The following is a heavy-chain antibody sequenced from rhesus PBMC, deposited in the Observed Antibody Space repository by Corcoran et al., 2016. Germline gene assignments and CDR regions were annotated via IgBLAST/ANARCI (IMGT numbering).Heavy chain of an antibody. CDR1: GFTFSNYW. J-gene: IGHJ4*01. CDR3: TSPLYYNCWTGYYTGDY. D-gene: IGHD3-3*01. Sequence: EVQLVESGGGLVQPGGSLRLSCAASGFTFSNYWMSWVRQAPGKGLEWVGFIKNKADGGTAAYAQSVQGRFNSSGDDAKNTLYLQMNSLKTEDTAVYYCTSPLYYNCWTGYYTGDYWGQGVLVTVSS. CDR2: IKNKADGGTA. V-gene: IGHV3S11*01.